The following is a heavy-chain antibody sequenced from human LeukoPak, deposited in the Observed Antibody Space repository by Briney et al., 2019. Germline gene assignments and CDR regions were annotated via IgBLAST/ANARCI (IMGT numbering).Heavy chain of an antibody. J-gene: IGHJ6*03. CDR1: GGSISSSSYY. CDR2: IYYSGST. CDR3: ARHLEYPGITIFGVLYYMDV. V-gene: IGHV4-39*01. D-gene: IGHD3-3*01. Sequence: PSETLSLTCTVSGGSISSSSYYWGWIRQPPGKGLEWIGSIYYSGSTYYNPSLKSRVTISVDTSKNQFSLKLSSVTAADTAVYYCARHLEYPGITIFGVLYYMDVWGKGTTVTVSS.